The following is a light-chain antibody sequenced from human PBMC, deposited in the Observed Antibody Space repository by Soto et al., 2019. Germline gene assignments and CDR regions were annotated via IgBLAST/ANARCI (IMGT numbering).Light chain of an antibody. J-gene: IGKJ2*01. CDR3: QQYNSYHT. Sequence: DIPMTQSPSTLSASVGDRVTLTCRASQSISSWLAWYQQKPGKAPKFLIYDASSLESGVPSRFSGSGSGTVFTLTISSLQPDDFATYYCQQYNSYHTFGQGTKLEIK. V-gene: IGKV1-5*01. CDR1: QSISSW. CDR2: DAS.